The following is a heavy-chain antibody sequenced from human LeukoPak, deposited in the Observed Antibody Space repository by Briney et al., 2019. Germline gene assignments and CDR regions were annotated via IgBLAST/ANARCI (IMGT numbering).Heavy chain of an antibody. D-gene: IGHD1-26*01. CDR3: ARGAEVGATLAYFDY. CDR1: GGTFSSYA. Sequence: SVTVSCKASGGTFSSYAISWVRQAPGQGLEWMGGIIPIFGTANYAQKFQGRVTITADESTSTAYMELSSLRSEDMAVYYCARGAEVGATLAYFDYWGQGTLVTVSS. V-gene: IGHV1-69*01. J-gene: IGHJ4*02. CDR2: IIPIFGTA.